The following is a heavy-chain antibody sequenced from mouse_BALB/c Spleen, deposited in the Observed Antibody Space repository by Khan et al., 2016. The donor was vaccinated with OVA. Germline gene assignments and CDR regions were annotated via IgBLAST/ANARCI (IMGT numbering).Heavy chain of an antibody. CDR1: GLSLINYG. Sequence: QVQLQQSGPGLVAPSQSLSITCTVSGLSLINYGVSWIRQPPGKGLEWLGVIWGDGTTHYHSALKPRLSISKDNSKGQVFLQLSSLQTEDTATYFWGIIYYGLAGFAYWGQGTLVTVSA. D-gene: IGHD1-2*01. J-gene: IGHJ3*01. CDR2: IWGDGTT. CDR3: GIIYYGLAGFAY. V-gene: IGHV2-3*01.